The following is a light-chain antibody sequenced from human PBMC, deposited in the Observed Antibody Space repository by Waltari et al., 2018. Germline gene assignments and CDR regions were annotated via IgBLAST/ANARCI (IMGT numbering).Light chain of an antibody. CDR1: HSVSSH. Sequence: EIVMTQSPATLSVSPGERATLSCRASHSVSSHLAWYQQKPGQAPRLLIYAASTRATGIPVRFSGSGSGTEFTLTISSLQSEDCAVYYCQQYSDWPTWTFGQGTKVEIK. J-gene: IGKJ1*01. CDR3: QQYSDWPTWT. V-gene: IGKV3-15*01. CDR2: AAS.